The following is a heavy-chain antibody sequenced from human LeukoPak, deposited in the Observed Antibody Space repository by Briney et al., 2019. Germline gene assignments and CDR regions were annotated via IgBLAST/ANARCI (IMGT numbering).Heavy chain of an antibody. CDR1: GFTFSSYS. CDR2: ISSSSSTI. Sequence: PGGSLRLSCAASGFTFSSYSMNWVRQAPGKGLEWVSYISSSSSTIYYADSVKGRFTISRDNSKNTLYLQMNSLRAEDTAVYYCAKDEPLLWFGELLYWGQGTLVTVSS. V-gene: IGHV3-48*01. J-gene: IGHJ4*02. D-gene: IGHD3-10*01. CDR3: AKDEPLLWFGELLY.